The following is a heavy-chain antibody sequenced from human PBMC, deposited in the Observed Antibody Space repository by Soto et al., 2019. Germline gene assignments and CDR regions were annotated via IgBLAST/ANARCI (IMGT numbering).Heavy chain of an antibody. CDR2: IAPGDSHT. CDR1: GDNFGDNFTSYW. V-gene: IGHV5-10-1*01. D-gene: IGHD3-16*02. J-gene: IGHJ6*02. CDR3: STGISCTRYMSPFYNYGLDV. Sequence: GESLKISCQASGDNFGDNFTSYWVTWVRQVPGKGLEWMGRIAPGDSHTNYSPSFEAHVTISADKSIRTAYMRWNSLKTSDTAIYYCSTGISCTRYMSPFYNYGLDVWRQGTTVTVSS.